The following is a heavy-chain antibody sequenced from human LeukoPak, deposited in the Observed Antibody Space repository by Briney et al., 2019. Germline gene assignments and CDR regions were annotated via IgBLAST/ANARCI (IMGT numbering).Heavy chain of an antibody. Sequence: PGGSLRLSCAASGFAFSSYAMSWVRQAPGKGLEWVSGISGSGSSTDYADSVKGRFTISRDNSKNTLYLQMNSLRAEDTAVYYCAKVRYFDWLSPFNWFDPWGQGTLVTVSS. V-gene: IGHV3-23*01. J-gene: IGHJ5*02. CDR1: GFAFSSYA. CDR2: ISGSGSST. D-gene: IGHD3-9*01. CDR3: AKVRYFDWLSPFNWFDP.